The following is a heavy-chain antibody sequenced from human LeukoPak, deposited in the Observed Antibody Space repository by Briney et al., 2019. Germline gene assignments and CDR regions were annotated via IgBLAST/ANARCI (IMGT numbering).Heavy chain of an antibody. D-gene: IGHD3-9*01. V-gene: IGHV1-2*02. Sequence: ASVKVSCKASGYTFTDYYMHWVRQAPGQGLEWMGWINPKSGGTKYAHKFQGRVTMTRDTSISTAYMELSRLRSDDPAVHYRARSDYDIVTGYYLDYWGQGTLVTVSS. J-gene: IGHJ4*02. CDR2: INPKSGGT. CDR3: ARSDYDIVTGYYLDY. CDR1: GYTFTDYY.